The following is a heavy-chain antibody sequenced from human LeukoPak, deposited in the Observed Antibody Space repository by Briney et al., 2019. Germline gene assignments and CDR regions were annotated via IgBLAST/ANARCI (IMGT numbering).Heavy chain of an antibody. D-gene: IGHD3-10*01. CDR2: INHSGST. V-gene: IGHV4-34*01. J-gene: IGHJ4*02. Sequence: SETLSLTCAVYGGSFSGYYWSWIRQPPGKGLEWIGEINHSGSTNYNPSLKSRVTISVDTSKTQFSLKLTSVTAADTAVYYCARGPNYYGSGSYYNYWGQGTLVTVSS. CDR1: GGSFSGYY. CDR3: ARGPNYYGSGSYYNY.